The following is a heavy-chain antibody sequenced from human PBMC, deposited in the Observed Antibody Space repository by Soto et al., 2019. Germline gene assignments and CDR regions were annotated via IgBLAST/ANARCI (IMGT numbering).Heavy chain of an antibody. J-gene: IGHJ3*02. D-gene: IGHD3-16*02. V-gene: IGHV1-2*02. Sequence: GASVKVSCKASAYTFTGYYIHWVRQAPGQGLEWMGWVNPNSGGIQYAQKFQGRVTMARDTSISTAFMVLSRLRSDDTAIYYCAGGGRGDMIPFGGVIGDAFDIWGQGTMVTVSS. CDR3: AGGGRGDMIPFGGVIGDAFDI. CDR2: VNPNSGGI. CDR1: AYTFTGYY.